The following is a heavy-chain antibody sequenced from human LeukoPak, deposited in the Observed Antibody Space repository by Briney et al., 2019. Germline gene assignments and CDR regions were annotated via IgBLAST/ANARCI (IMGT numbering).Heavy chain of an antibody. CDR1: GFTFDDYA. V-gene: IGHV3-9*01. J-gene: IGHJ5*02. CDR2: ISWNSGSI. CDR3: AKGDYTIYNWFDP. Sequence: GGSLRLSCAASGFTFDDYAMHWVRQAPGKGLAWVSGISWNSGSIGYADSVKGRFTISRDNAKNSLYLQTNSLRAEDTALYYCAKGDYTIYNWFDPWGQGTLVTVSS. D-gene: IGHD4-11*01.